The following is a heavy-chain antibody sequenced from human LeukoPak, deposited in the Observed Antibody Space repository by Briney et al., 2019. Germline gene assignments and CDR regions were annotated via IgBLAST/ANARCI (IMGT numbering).Heavy chain of an antibody. CDR3: ATYWPGPYGDYEGYYYMDV. J-gene: IGHJ6*03. CDR2: IIPIFGTA. Sequence: ASVKVSCKASGGTFSSYAISWVRQAPGQGLEWMGRIIPIFGTANYAQKFQGRVTFATDESTSTAYMELSSLRSEDTAVYYCATYWPGPYGDYEGYYYMDVWGKGTTVTVSS. V-gene: IGHV1-69*05. CDR1: GGTFSSYA. D-gene: IGHD4-17*01.